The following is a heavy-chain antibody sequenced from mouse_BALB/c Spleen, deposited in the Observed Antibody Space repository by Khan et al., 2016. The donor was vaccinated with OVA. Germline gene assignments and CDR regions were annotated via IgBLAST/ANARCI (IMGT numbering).Heavy chain of an antibody. CDR2: VSTGGSYT. V-gene: IGHV5-6*01. CDR3: TRLAYYYDSEGFAY. D-gene: IGHD1-1*01. J-gene: IGHJ3*01. CDR1: GFTFSTYG. Sequence: EVELVESGGDLVKPGGSLKLSCAASGFTFSTYGMSWVRQTPDKRLEWVATVSTGGSYTYYPDSVKGRFTISRDNAKHTLYLQLSGLKSEETAMFYCTRLAYYYDSEGFAYWGQGTLVTVSA.